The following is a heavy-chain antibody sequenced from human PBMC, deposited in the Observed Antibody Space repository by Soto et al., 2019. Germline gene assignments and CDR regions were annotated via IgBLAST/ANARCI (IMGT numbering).Heavy chain of an antibody. CDR1: GFPFSSYA. Sequence: EMQLLESGGGLVQPGGSLRLSCVASGFPFSSYAMSWVRQTPGKGLEWVSGISGSGARKYYADSVKGRFTISRDNSNNTLSLQMHILRFEDTAVYFCAKGGYDSLSDIRGQGAMGTVSA. J-gene: IGHJ3*02. CDR2: ISGSGARK. CDR3: AKGGYDSLSDI. V-gene: IGHV3-23*01. D-gene: IGHD5-12*01.